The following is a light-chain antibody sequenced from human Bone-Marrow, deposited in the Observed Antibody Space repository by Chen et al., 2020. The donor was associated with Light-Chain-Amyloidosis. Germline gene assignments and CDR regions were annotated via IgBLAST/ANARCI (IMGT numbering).Light chain of an antibody. CDR2: RDT. CDR3: QSADSSGTYEGI. Sequence: SYELTQPPSVSVSPGQTARITCSGDDLPTKYAYWYQQKPGQAPVLVIHRDTERPSGISERFSGSSSGTTATLSISGVQAEDEADYHCQSADSSGTYEGIFGGGIKLTVL. V-gene: IGLV3-25*03. J-gene: IGLJ2*01. CDR1: DLPTKY.